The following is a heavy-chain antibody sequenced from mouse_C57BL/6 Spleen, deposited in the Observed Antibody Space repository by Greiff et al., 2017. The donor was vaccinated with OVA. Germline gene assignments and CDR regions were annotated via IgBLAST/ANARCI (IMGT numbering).Heavy chain of an antibody. CDR2: INPSTGGT. Sequence: EVKLMESGPELVKPGASVKISCKASGYSFTGYYMNWVKQSPEKSLEWIGEINPSTGGTTYNQKFKAKATLTVDKSSSTAYMQLKSLTSEDSAVYYCARRGYYDAMDYWGQGTSGTVSS. V-gene: IGHV1-42*01. CDR3: ARRGYYDAMDY. CDR1: GYSFTGYY. D-gene: IGHD2-2*01. J-gene: IGHJ4*01.